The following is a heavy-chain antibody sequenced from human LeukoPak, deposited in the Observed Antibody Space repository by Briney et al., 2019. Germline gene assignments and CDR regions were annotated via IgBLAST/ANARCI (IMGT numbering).Heavy chain of an antibody. Sequence: GGSLRLSCAASGFTFSSYDMHWVRQAPGKGLEWVAFIQYDESTKYYADSLKGRFTISRDNSKNTLYLQMNSLRPEDTAVYYCARDRYFDYWGQGTLVTVSS. V-gene: IGHV3-30*02. CDR2: IQYDESTK. CDR3: ARDRYFDY. CDR1: GFTFSSYD. J-gene: IGHJ4*02.